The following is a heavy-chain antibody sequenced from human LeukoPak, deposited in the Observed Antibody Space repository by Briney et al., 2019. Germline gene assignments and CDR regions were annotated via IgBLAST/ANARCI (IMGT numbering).Heavy chain of an antibody. D-gene: IGHD2-21*02. Sequence: PSETLSLTCTISGGSISSYYWSWIRQPPGKGLEWIGYIYYSGSTNYNPSLKSRFTISVDTSKNQFSLKLSSVTAADTAVYYCARGLQLAYCGGDCYPRDAFDIWGQGTMVTVSS. J-gene: IGHJ3*02. CDR1: GGSISSYY. V-gene: IGHV4-59*08. CDR2: IYYSGST. CDR3: ARGLQLAYCGGDCYPRDAFDI.